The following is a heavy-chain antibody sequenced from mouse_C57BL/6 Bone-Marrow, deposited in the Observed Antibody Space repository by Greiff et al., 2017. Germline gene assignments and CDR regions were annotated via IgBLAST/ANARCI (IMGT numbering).Heavy chain of an antibody. J-gene: IGHJ2*01. Sequence: LVESGPELVKPGASVKISCKASGYAFSSSWMNWVKQRPGKGLEWIGRIYPGDGDTNYNGKFKGKATLTADKSSSTAYMQLSSLTSEDSAVYFCARPYDGYFDYWGQGTTLTVSS. CDR1: GYAFSSSW. CDR2: IYPGDGDT. V-gene: IGHV1-82*01. D-gene: IGHD2-3*01. CDR3: ARPYDGYFDY.